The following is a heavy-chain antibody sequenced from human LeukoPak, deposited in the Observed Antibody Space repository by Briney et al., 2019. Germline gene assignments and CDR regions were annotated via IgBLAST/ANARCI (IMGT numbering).Heavy chain of an antibody. J-gene: IGHJ4*02. D-gene: IGHD3-3*01. Sequence: PSETLSLTCAVSGYSISSGYYWGWIRQPPGKGLEWIGSIYHSGSTYYNPSLKSRVTISVDTSKNQFSLKLSSVTAADTAVYYCARDRLEPFSYGFWGQGTLVTVSS. V-gene: IGHV4-38-2*02. CDR3: ARDRLEPFSYGF. CDR2: IYHSGST. CDR1: GYSISSGYY.